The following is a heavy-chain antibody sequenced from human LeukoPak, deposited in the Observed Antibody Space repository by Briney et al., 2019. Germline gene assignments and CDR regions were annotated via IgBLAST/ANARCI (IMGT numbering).Heavy chain of an antibody. CDR2: IYYTGTT. D-gene: IGHD3-10*01. CDR3: ARQYYGSEDN. J-gene: IGHJ4*02. Sequence: PSETLSLTCTVSGGSVSSGDYFWRWISQPPGKALELIAYIYYTGTTYYNPSLKSPVTISVDTSKNQFSLKLNSVTAADTAVYYCARQYYGSEDNWGQGTLVTVSS. V-gene: IGHV4-30-4*01. CDR1: GGSVSSGDYF.